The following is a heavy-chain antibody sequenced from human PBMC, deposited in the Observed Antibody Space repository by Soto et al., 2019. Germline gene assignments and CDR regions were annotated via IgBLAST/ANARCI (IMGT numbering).Heavy chain of an antibody. CDR1: GYTFTSYA. CDR2: INAGNGNT. V-gene: IGHV1-3*01. Sequence: ASVKVSCKASGYTFTSYAMHWVRQAPGQRLEWMGWINAGNGNTKYSQKFQGRVTITRDTSASTAYMELSSLRSEDTAVYYCARGPLTRLVVTVHWFDPWGQGALVTVS. D-gene: IGHD2-21*02. J-gene: IGHJ5*02. CDR3: ARGPLTRLVVTVHWFDP.